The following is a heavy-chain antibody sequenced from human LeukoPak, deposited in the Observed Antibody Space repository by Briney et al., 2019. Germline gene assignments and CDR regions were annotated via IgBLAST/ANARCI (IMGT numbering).Heavy chain of an antibody. CDR2: ISSSGSTI. V-gene: IGHV3-48*03. CDR3: ASLPVRDDAFDI. J-gene: IGHJ3*02. Sequence: PGGSLRLSCAASGFTFSSYAVSWVRQAPGKGLEWVSYISSSGSTIYYADSVKGRFTISRDNAKNSLYLQMNSLRAEDTAVYYCASLPVRDDAFDIWGQGTMVTVSS. D-gene: IGHD6-19*01. CDR1: GFTFSSYA.